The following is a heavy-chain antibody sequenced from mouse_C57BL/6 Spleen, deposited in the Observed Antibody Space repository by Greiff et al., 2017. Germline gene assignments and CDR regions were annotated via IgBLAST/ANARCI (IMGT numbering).Heavy chain of an antibody. CDR2: INPNNGGT. V-gene: IGHV1-18*01. J-gene: IGHJ2*01. CDR3: ARFYYYGSSYDYFDY. Sequence: EVQLQQSGPELVKPGASVKIPCKASGYTFTDYNMDWVKQSHGKSLKWIGDINPNNGGTIYNQKFKGKATLTVDKSSSTAYMELRGLTSEDTAVYDCARFYYYGSSYDYFDYWGQGTTLTVSS. D-gene: IGHD1-1*01. CDR1: GYTFTDYN.